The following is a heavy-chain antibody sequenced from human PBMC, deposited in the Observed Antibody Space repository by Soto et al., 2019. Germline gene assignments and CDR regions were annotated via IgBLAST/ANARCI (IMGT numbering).Heavy chain of an antibody. Sequence: EVQLLESGGGLVQPGGSLRLSCAASGFTLSSYAMSWVRQAPGKGLEWVSAISGSGGTTYCADSVKGRFTISRDTSKNTLYLQMNSLRAEDTAVYYCAKVERYYYDSSGYYSSPLFWGQGTLVTVSS. J-gene: IGHJ4*02. CDR1: GFTLSSYA. CDR3: AKVERYYYDSSGYYSSPLF. CDR2: ISGSGGTT. D-gene: IGHD3-22*01. V-gene: IGHV3-23*01.